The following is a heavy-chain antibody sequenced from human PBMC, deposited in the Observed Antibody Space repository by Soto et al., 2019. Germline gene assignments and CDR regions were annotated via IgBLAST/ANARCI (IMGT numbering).Heavy chain of an antibody. CDR3: ARRRAHYYYYGMDV. CDR1: GGSIISSSYY. J-gene: IGHJ6*02. CDR2: IYYSGST. Sequence: LSLTCTVSGGSIISSSYYWGWIRQPPGKGLEWIGSIYYSGSTYYNPSLKSRVTISVDTSKNQFSLKLSSVTAADTAVYYCARRRAHYYYYGMDVWGQGTTVTVSS. D-gene: IGHD3-10*01. V-gene: IGHV4-39*01.